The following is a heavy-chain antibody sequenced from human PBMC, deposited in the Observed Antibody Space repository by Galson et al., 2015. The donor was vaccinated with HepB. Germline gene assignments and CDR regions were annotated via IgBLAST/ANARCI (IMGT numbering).Heavy chain of an antibody. J-gene: IGHJ3*02. CDR3: ARLAEPKVGAGCDI. CDR1: GFTFSSYW. CDR2: IKQDGSEK. V-gene: IGHV3-7*01. D-gene: IGHD1-26*01. Sequence: SLRLSCAASGFTFSSYWMSWVRQAPGKGLEWVANIKQDGSEKYYVDSVKGRFTISRDNAKNSLYLQMNSLRAEDTAVYYCARLAEPKVGAGCDIWGQGTMVTVSS.